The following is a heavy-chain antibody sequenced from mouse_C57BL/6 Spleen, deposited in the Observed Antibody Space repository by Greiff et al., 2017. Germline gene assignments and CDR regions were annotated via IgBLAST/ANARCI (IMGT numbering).Heavy chain of an antibody. CDR2: INYDGSST. CDR3: ARGRGLRYAMDY. D-gene: IGHD1-3*01. V-gene: IGHV5-16*01. CDR1: GFTFSDYY. Sequence: EVQLVESEGGLVQPGSSMKLSCTASGFTFSDYYMAWVRQVPEKGLEWVANINYDGSSTYYLDSLKSRFIISRDNAKNILYLQMSSLKSEDTATYYCARGRGLRYAMDYWGQGTSVTVSS. J-gene: IGHJ4*01.